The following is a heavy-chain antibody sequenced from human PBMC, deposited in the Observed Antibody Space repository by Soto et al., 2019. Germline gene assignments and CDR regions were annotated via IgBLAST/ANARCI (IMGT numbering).Heavy chain of an antibody. V-gene: IGHV3-23*01. CDR2: IGSSGAIT. J-gene: IGHJ4*02. Sequence: EVQLMESGGGLVQPGGSLRLSCAASGFTFSSYAMSWGRQAPGKGLEWVSVIGSSGAITYYADSVKGRFTISRDNSKNTLYLQMNSLRAEDTAVYYCAKGRGDYSGIYDSWGQGTLVTVSS. D-gene: IGHD4-4*01. CDR3: AKGRGDYSGIYDS. CDR1: GFTFSSYA.